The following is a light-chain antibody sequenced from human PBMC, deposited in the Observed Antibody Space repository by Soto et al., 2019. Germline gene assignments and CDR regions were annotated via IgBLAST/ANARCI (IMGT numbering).Light chain of an antibody. CDR1: ESVTDY. Sequence: EIVLTQSPATLSLSPGESATLSCRASESVTDYLGWYQQKPGQAPRLLIYDASNRAPGIPARFSGSGSGPDCTLTISRLEPEDFAVYYCQQRSDCAFSFGPGTKVDFK. V-gene: IGKV3-11*01. CDR2: DAS. J-gene: IGKJ3*01. CDR3: QQRSDCAFS.